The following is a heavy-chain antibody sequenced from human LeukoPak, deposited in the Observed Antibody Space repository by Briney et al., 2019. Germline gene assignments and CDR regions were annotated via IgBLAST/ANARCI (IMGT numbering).Heavy chain of an antibody. J-gene: IGHJ4*02. CDR3: AKMGNPATVTADY. V-gene: IGHV4-59*08. CDR2: ISYSGST. CDR1: GGSMRSYY. Sequence: SETLSLTCTVSGGSMRSYYWSWIRQPPGKGLEWIGYISYSGSTIYNPSLKSRVTISVDTSENQFSLKLNSVPAADTAVYYCAKMGNPATVTADYWGQGTLVTVSS. D-gene: IGHD4-17*01.